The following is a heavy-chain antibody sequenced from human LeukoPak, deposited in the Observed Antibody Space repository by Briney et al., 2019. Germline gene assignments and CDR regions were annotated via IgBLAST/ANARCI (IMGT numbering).Heavy chain of an antibody. Sequence: GGSLRLSCAAAGFTFSSYDMHCVRQATGKVLECGSVIGTAGDTYYPGSVKGRFTISRENAKNTLYLQMNSLRAEYTAVDYCGRSLRPAPLPSDITIIVATHWYFDLWGRGPLVTVPS. D-gene: IGHD3-22*01. V-gene: IGHV3-13*01. CDR3: GRSLRPAPLPSDITIIVATHWYFDL. CDR1: GFTFSSYD. J-gene: IGHJ2*01. CDR2: IGTAGDT.